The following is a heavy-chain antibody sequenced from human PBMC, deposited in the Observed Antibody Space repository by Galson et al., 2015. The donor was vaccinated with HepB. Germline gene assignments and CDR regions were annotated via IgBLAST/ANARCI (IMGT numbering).Heavy chain of an antibody. CDR1: GFTFSSYW. D-gene: IGHD3-3*01. V-gene: IGHV3-7*01. CDR3: ARTAEAYYDFWSGYYTGGAFDI. J-gene: IGHJ3*02. CDR2: IKQDGSEK. Sequence: SLRLSCAASGFTFSSYWMSWVRQAPGKGLEWVANIKQDGSEKYYVDSVKGRFTISRDNAKNSLYLQMNSLRAEDTAVYYCARTAEAYYDFWSGYYTGGAFDIWGQGTMVTVSS.